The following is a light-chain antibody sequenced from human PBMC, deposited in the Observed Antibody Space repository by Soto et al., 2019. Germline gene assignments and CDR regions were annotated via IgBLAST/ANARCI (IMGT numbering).Light chain of an antibody. CDR2: DVT. CDR1: SSDVGGYNY. V-gene: IGLV2-14*01. Sequence: QSALTQPASMSGSPGQSISISCTGTSSDVGGYNYVSWYQQHPGKAPKLMIYDVTNRPSGISSRFSGSKSANTASLTISGLQAEDEADYYCSSYTRSSTVVFGGGTKLTVL. J-gene: IGLJ2*01. CDR3: SSYTRSSTVV.